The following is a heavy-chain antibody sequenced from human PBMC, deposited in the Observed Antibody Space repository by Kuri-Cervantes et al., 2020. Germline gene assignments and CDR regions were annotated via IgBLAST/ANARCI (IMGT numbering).Heavy chain of an antibody. CDR3: SRDAEGHFDS. V-gene: IGHV3-23*01. CDR2: SSDNT. Sequence: GGSLRLSCAASGFTFSSYSMSWVRQAPGKGLEWVSTSSDNTYYADSVKGRFTISRDNSKNTLYLQMNSLRAEDTAVYFCSRDAEGHFDSWGQGTLVTVSS. J-gene: IGHJ4*02. CDR1: GFTFSSYS.